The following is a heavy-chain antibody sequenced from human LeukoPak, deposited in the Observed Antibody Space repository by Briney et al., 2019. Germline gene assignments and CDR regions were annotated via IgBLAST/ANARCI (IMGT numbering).Heavy chain of an antibody. D-gene: IGHD5-24*01. CDR2: ISSSSSYI. J-gene: IGHJ3*02. V-gene: IGHV3-21*01. Sequence: GGSLRLSCAASGFTFSSYSMSWVRQAPGKGLEWVSSISSSSSYIYYADSVKGRFTISRDNAKNSLYLQMNSLRAEDTAVYYCARDPYGYDAFDIWGQGTMVTVSS. CDR3: ARDPYGYDAFDI. CDR1: GFTFSSYS.